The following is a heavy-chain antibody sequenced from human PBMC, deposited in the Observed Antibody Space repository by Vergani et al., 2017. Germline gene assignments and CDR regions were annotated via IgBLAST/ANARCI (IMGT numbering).Heavy chain of an antibody. D-gene: IGHD3-16*01. CDR1: GDSISSGVYY. V-gene: IGHV4-31*03. Sequence: QVQLQESGPGLVKPSQTLSLTCSVSGDSISSGVYYWNWIRQHPGKGLEWIGYIYSTGSTHHNPSLRRRINMSVDTSKNQFSLKLNSVTAADTAMYYCAEMGGYDEGYAFRIGYFDSWGPGILVTVSS. CDR3: AEMGGYDEGYAFRIGYFDS. J-gene: IGHJ4*02. CDR2: IYSTGST.